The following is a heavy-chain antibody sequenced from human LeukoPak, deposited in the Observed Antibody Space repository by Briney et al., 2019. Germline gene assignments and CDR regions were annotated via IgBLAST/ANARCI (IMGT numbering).Heavy chain of an antibody. CDR1: RFTFSSFA. CDR2: ISANGGST. CDR3: AKDYEYNSNTWYFH. J-gene: IGHJ4*02. V-gene: IGHV3-23*01. Sequence: PGGSLRLSCAASRFTFSSFAMSWVRQAPGKGLEWVSSISANGGSTYYADSVRGRFTISRDNSKITLYLQMNSLRAEDTAVYYCAKDYEYNSNTWYFHWGRGTLVSVSS. D-gene: IGHD6-13*01.